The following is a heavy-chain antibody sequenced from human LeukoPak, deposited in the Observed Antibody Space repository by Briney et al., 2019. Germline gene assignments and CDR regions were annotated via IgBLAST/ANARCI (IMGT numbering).Heavy chain of an antibody. CDR2: IIPILGIA. D-gene: IGHD4-23*01. V-gene: IGHV1-69*02. CDR1: GGTFSSYT. Sequence: SSVKVSCKASGGTFSSYTISWVRQAPGQGLEWMRRIIPILGIANYAQKFQGRVTITADKSTSTAYMELSSLRSEDTAVYYCARAPHDYGGNFYFDYWGQGTLVTVSS. J-gene: IGHJ4*02. CDR3: ARAPHDYGGNFYFDY.